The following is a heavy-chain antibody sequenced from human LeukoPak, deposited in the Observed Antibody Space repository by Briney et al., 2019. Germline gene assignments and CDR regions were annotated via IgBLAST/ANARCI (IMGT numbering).Heavy chain of an antibody. V-gene: IGHV3-11*04. CDR3: ARGPGGGIAAASHWFDP. CDR2: ISISGNTI. Sequence: GGSLRLSCAASGFTFSDYYMSWIRQAPGKGLEWVSYISISGNTIYYADSVKGRFTISRDNAKNSLYLQMNSLRAEDTAMYYCARGPGGGIAAASHWFDPWGQGTLVTVSS. D-gene: IGHD6-13*01. CDR1: GFTFSDYY. J-gene: IGHJ5*02.